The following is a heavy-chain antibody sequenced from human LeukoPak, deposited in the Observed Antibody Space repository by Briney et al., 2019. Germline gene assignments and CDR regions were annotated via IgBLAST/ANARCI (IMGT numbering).Heavy chain of an antibody. CDR3: AREEADILTGYYYFDY. D-gene: IGHD3-9*01. CDR2: ISSSSSYI. V-gene: IGHV3-21*01. CDR1: GFTFSSYS. J-gene: IGHJ4*02. Sequence: PGGSLRLSCAASGFTFSSYSMNWVRQAPGKGLEGVSSISSSSSYIYYADSVKGRFTISRDNAKNSLYLQMNSLRAEDTAVYYCAREEADILTGYYYFDYWGQGTLVTVSS.